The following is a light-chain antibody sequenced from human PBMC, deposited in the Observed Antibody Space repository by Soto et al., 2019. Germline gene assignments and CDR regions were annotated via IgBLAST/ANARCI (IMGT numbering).Light chain of an antibody. V-gene: IGLV1-36*01. J-gene: IGLJ2*01. CDR2: YDD. Sequence: QSVLTQPPSVSEAPRQRVTISCSGSSSNIGNNAVNWYQQLPGKAPKLLIYYDDLLPSGVSDRFSGSKSGTSASLAISGLQSDDEADYYCSSISTISTFAFGGGTKVTVL. CDR3: SSISTISTFA. CDR1: SSNIGNNA.